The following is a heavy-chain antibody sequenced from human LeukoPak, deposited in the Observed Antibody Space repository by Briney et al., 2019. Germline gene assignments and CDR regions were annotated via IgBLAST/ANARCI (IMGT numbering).Heavy chain of an antibody. D-gene: IGHD3-9*01. CDR1: RYTFTNYD. CDR3: ARGTISGSRSFDP. Sequence: VASVKVSCKASRYTFTNYDINWVRQATGQGLEWMGWVNPNSGNRGYAQKFQGRLTITRNTSISTAYLDLSSLRSDDTAVYYCARGTISGSRSFDPWGQGTLVTVSS. V-gene: IGHV1-8*03. J-gene: IGHJ5*02. CDR2: VNPNSGNR.